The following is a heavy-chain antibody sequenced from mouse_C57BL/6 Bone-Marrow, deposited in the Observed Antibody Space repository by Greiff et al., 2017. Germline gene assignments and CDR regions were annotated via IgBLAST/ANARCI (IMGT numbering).Heavy chain of an antibody. CDR1: GFTFSDYY. D-gene: IGHD3-1*01. CDR2: INYDGSST. J-gene: IGHJ4*01. V-gene: IGHV5-16*01. CDR3: AREGPGPYYAMDY. Sequence: EVMLVESEGGLVQPGSSMKLSCTASGFTFSDYYMAWVRQVPEKGLEWVANINYDGSSTYYLDSLKSRFIISRDNAKNILYLQMSSLKSEDTATYYCAREGPGPYYAMDYWGQGTSVTVSS.